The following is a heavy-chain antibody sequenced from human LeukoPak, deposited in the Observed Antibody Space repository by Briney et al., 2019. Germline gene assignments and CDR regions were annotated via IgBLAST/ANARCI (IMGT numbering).Heavy chain of an antibody. J-gene: IGHJ4*01. CDR1: GGSISNYY. D-gene: IGHD6-25*01. Sequence: PSETLSLTCTISGGSISNYYWSWIRQPPGKGLEWIGSIYSSGSTYYNSSLKSRVTISIDTSKNQVSLKMSSVTAADTAVYYCTKSGGYGLIDYWGQGTLVTVSS. CDR3: TKSGGYGLIDY. V-gene: IGHV4-59*05. CDR2: IYSSGST.